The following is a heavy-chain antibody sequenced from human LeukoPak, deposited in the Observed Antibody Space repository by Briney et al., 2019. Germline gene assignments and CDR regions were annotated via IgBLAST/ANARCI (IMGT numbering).Heavy chain of an antibody. CDR2: IIAILDTA. V-gene: IGHV1-69*08. J-gene: IGHJ5*02. CDR1: GGSFSDYS. D-gene: IGHD5-12*01. Sequence: SVKVSCKASGGSFSDYSISWVRQAPGQGLEWMGRIIAILDTAHYAQKFQGRFTITADKSTATVYMELSSLRSDDTAVYYCVRSGYDYDWFDPWGQGTLVTVSS. CDR3: VRSGYDYDWFDP.